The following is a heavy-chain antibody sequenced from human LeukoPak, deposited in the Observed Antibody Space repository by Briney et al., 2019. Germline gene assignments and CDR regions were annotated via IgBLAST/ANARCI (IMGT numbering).Heavy chain of an antibody. Sequence: NPGGSLRLSCAASGFTFSSYSMNWVRQAPGKGLEWVSSISSGGNYIYYADSVKGRFTISRDNAKNSLYLQRNSRRSEETAVYYCARAGILVAGTDWYFDLWGRGTLVTVSS. V-gene: IGHV3-21*01. D-gene: IGHD6-19*01. J-gene: IGHJ2*01. CDR1: GFTFSSYS. CDR2: ISSGGNYI. CDR3: ARAGILVAGTDWYFDL.